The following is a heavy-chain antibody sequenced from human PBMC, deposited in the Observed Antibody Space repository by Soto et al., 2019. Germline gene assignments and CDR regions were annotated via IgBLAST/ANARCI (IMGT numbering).Heavy chain of an antibody. CDR2: FYYSENT. CDR1: GGSISSKSYS. J-gene: IGHJ6*02. D-gene: IGHD2-2*01. CDR3: AKLAGYCSGNSCHGDYAMDV. Sequence: QLQLQESGPGLLKPSETLSLTCSVSGGSISSKSYSWGWIRQPPGKGLEWIGTFYYSENTYYNPYIKSRVTLSVDTSQHQFSLKLSSVTAADTAVYYCAKLAGYCSGNSCHGDYAMDVWGQGTTVTVSS. V-gene: IGHV4-39*01.